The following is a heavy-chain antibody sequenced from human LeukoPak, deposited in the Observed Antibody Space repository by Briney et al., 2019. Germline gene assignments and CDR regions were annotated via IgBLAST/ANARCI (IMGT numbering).Heavy chain of an antibody. D-gene: IGHD3-22*01. J-gene: IGHJ4*02. V-gene: IGHV4-34*01. CDR2: INHSGST. Sequence: SETLSLTCAVYGGSFSGYYWSWIRRPPGKGLEWIGEINHSGSTNYNPSLKSRVTISVDTSKNQFSLKLSSVTAADTAVYYCARGPYYYDSSGYYRYWGQGTLVTVSS. CDR3: ARGPYYYDSSGYYRY. CDR1: GGSFSGYY.